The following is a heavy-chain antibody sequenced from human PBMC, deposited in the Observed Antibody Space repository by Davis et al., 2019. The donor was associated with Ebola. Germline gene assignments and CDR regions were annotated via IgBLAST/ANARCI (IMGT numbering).Heavy chain of an antibody. Sequence: ASVKVSCKASGYTFTGYYMHWVRQAPGQGLEWMGWINPNSGGTNYAQKFQGRVTMTRDTSISTAYMELSRLRSDDTAVYYCARGATTLDYYYSMDVWGQGTTVTVSS. V-gene: IGHV1-2*02. CDR3: ARGATTLDYYYSMDV. J-gene: IGHJ6*02. D-gene: IGHD4-23*01. CDR1: GYTFTGYY. CDR2: INPNSGGT.